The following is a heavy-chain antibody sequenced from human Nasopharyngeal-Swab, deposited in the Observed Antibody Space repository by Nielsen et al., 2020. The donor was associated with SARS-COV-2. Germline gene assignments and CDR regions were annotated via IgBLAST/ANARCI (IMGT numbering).Heavy chain of an antibody. CDR3: TRDYKTYRGGDCYADY. CDR2: ISSSSSFI. J-gene: IGHJ4*02. CDR1: GFTFSTYS. V-gene: IGHV3-21*06. D-gene: IGHD2-21*02. Sequence: GESLKISCAASGFTFSTYSMNWVRQAPGKGLEWVSSISSSSSFIYYADSVKSRFTISRDNVKNSLYLQMNSLRAEDTAVYYCTRDYKTYRGGDCYADYWGRGTLVTVSS.